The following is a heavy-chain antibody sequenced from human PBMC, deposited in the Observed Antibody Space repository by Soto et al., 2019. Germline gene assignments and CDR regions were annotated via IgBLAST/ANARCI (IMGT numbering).Heavy chain of an antibody. V-gene: IGHV5-10-1*01. CDR1: GYSFTSYW. Sequence: PGESLKISCKGSGYSFTSYWISWVRQMPGKGLEWMGRIDPSDSYTNYSPSFQGHVTISADKSISTAYLQWSSLKASDTAMYYCASTLGYCSGGRCSGAKSYYYGMDVWGQGTTVTVSS. J-gene: IGHJ6*02. CDR3: ASTLGYCSGGRCSGAKSYYYGMDV. CDR2: IDPSDSYT. D-gene: IGHD2-15*01.